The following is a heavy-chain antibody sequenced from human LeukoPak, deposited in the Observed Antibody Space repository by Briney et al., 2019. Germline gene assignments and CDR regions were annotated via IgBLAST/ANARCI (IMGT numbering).Heavy chain of an antibody. V-gene: IGHV3-11*01. CDR2: ISSSGSTI. J-gene: IGHJ5*02. CDR1: GFTFSDYY. D-gene: IGHD2-15*01. CDR3: ARKGVVALNWFDP. Sequence: PGGSLRLSCAASGFTFSDYYMSWIRQAPGKGLEWVSYISSSGSTIYYADSVKGRFTTSRDNAKNPLYLQMNSLRAEDTAVYYCARKGVVALNWFDPWGQGTLVTVSS.